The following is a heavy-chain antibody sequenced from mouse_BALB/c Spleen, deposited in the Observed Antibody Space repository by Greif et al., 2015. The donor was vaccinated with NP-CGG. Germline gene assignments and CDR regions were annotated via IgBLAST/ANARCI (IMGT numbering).Heavy chain of an antibody. D-gene: IGHD1-1*01. J-gene: IGHJ4*01. V-gene: IGHV2-6-1*01. CDR1: GFSLTSYG. CDR2: IWSDGST. CDR3: ARHYYGSYYAMDY. Sequence: QVQLQQSGPGLVAPSQSLSITCTISGFSLTSYGVHWVRQPPGKGLEWLVVIWSDGSTTYNSALKSRLSISKDNSMSQVFLKMNSLQTDDTAMYYCARHYYGSYYAMDYWGQGTSVTVSS.